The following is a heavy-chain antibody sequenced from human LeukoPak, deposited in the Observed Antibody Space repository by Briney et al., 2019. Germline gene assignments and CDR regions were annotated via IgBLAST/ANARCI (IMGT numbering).Heavy chain of an antibody. Sequence: GASVKVSCKASGYTFTGYYMHWVRQAPGQGLEWMGRNNPNSGGTNYAQKFQGRVTMTRDTSISTAYMELSRLRSDDTAVYYCARVFGCGGDCYTNTYNWFDPWGQGTLVTVSS. CDR3: ARVFGCGGDCYTNTYNWFDP. CDR2: NNPNSGGT. D-gene: IGHD2-21*02. J-gene: IGHJ5*02. V-gene: IGHV1-2*06. CDR1: GYTFTGYY.